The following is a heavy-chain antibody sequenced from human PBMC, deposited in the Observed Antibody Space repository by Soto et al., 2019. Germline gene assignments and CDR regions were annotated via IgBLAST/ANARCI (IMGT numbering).Heavy chain of an antibody. Sequence: QLQLQESGSGLVKPSQTLSLTCAVSGGSISSGGYSWSWIRQPPGKGLEWIGYIYHSGSTYYNPSLKPRYTLAVDRSKNHFSLKLRSVTDADTAVYYCARGQVVAAQHWGQGTLVTVSS. D-gene: IGHD2-15*01. CDR1: GGSISSGGYS. CDR3: ARGQVVAAQH. J-gene: IGHJ4*02. V-gene: IGHV4-30-2*01. CDR2: IYHSGST.